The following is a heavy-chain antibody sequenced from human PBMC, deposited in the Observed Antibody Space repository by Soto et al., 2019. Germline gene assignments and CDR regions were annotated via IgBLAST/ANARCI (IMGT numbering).Heavy chain of an antibody. CDR1: GGSFSGYY. J-gene: IGHJ6*02. CDR3: ARGKIVVVAHWNYYYYGMDV. D-gene: IGHD2-15*01. Sequence: SETLSLTCAVYGGSFSGYYWSWIRQPPGKGLEWIGEINHSGSTNYNPSLKSRVTISVDTSKNQFSLELSSVTAADTAVYYCARGKIVVVAHWNYYYYGMDVWGQGTTVTV. V-gene: IGHV4-34*01. CDR2: INHSGST.